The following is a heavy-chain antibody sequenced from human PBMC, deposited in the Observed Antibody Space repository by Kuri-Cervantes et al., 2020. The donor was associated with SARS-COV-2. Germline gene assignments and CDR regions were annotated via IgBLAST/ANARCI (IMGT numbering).Heavy chain of an antibody. CDR3: ARDSYCINGVCLLGY. V-gene: IGHV4-39*07. J-gene: IGHJ4*02. CDR1: GGSISSSSYY. Sequence: ESLKISCTVSGGSISSSSYYWGWIRQPLGKGLEWIGSIYYSGSTYYNPSLKSRVTISVDTSKNQFSLKLSSVTAADTALYYCARDSYCINGVCLLGYWGQGTLVTVSS. CDR2: IYYSGST. D-gene: IGHD2-8*01.